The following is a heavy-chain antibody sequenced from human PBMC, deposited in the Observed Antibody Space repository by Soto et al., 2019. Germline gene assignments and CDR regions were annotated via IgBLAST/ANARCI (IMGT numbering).Heavy chain of an antibody. D-gene: IGHD2-2*01. J-gene: IGHJ4*02. Sequence: EVQLLESGGGLVQPGGSLRLSCAASGFTFSSYAMSWVRQAPGKGLEWVSAISGSGGSTYYADSVKGRFTISRDNSKNTLYLQRNSLRAEDTAVYYCAKDWSIAVVPAAMRQDNYFDYWGQGTLVTVSS. V-gene: IGHV3-23*01. CDR2: ISGSGGST. CDR3: AKDWSIAVVPAAMRQDNYFDY. CDR1: GFTFSSYA.